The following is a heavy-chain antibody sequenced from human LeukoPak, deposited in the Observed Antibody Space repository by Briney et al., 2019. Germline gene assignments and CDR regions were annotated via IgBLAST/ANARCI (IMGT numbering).Heavy chain of an antibody. J-gene: IGHJ4*02. CDR2: ISASGSNI. Sequence: GGSLRLSCAASAFPFSSYSMNWVRQDPGKGLEWVSYISASGSNIYYLDAVKGRFSVSRDNGMNSLFLQMNRPGVEDTAIYYCVRVKGTYFDFWGQGTLVTVSS. CDR1: AFPFSSYS. D-gene: IGHD1-1*01. CDR3: VRVKGTYFDF. V-gene: IGHV3-48*01.